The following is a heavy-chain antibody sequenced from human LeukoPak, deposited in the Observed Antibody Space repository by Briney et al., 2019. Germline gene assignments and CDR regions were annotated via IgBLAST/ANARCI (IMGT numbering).Heavy chain of an antibody. CDR3: TRAVAGHPD. V-gene: IGHV4-34*01. J-gene: IGHJ4*02. Sequence: PSDTLSLTCAASGVPFSNYYWSWLRQSPSQALEWIGEINHSGYTNYNPSLKSRVTMSIDTSKNQFSLKLTSVTAADAGVYYCTRAVAGHPDWGQGTLVTVSS. CDR1: GVPFSNYY. CDR2: INHSGYT. D-gene: IGHD6-19*01.